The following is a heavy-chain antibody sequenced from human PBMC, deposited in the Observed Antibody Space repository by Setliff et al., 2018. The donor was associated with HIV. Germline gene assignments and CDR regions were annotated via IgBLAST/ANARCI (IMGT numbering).Heavy chain of an antibody. CDR2: ISYSGST. V-gene: IGHV4-39*01. J-gene: IGHJ6*03. Sequence: SETLSLTCTVSGDSISSSSYYWGWIRQPPGKGLEWIGSISYSGSTYYNPSLKSRVTISVDTSKNQISLKLSSVTAADTAVYYCASLDGSESPYIYYYYMDVWGEGTAVTVSS. CDR1: GDSISSSSYY. D-gene: IGHD3-10*01. CDR3: ASLDGSESPYIYYYYMDV.